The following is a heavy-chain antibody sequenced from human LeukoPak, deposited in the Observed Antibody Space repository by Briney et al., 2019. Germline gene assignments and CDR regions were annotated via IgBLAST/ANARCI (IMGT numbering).Heavy chain of an antibody. V-gene: IGHV3-21*04. J-gene: IGHJ3*02. CDR1: GFTFSSYS. CDR2: ISSSSSYI. D-gene: IGHD1-1*01. Sequence: GGSLRLSCAASGFTFSSYSMNWVRQAPGKGLEWVSSISSSSSYIYYADPVKGRFTISRDSSKNTLYLQMNSLRAEDSAEYYCAKSLLTTATGTGRAFDIWGRGTMVTVSA. CDR3: AKSLLTTATGTGRAFDI.